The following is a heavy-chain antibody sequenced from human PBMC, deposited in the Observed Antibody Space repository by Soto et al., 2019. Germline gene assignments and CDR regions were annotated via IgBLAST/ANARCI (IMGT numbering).Heavy chain of an antibody. V-gene: IGHV4-39*01. CDR3: ARHRIEVVWRGFDY. CDR1: TDSNNFSNSY. D-gene: IGHD1-1*01. CDR2: SSYNGGT. J-gene: IGHJ4*02. Sequence: PSETMSLTCTVFTDSNNFSNSYWGWIRQPPGEGLQWIGSSSYNGGTFFNPSLKGRVDISIDASKRQSSLQVTSVTAADSAVYYCARHRIEVVWRGFDYWGQGRPFTVSS.